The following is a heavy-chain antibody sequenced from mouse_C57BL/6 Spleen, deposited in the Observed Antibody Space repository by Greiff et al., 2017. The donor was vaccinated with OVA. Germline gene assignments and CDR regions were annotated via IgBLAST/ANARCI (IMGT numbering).Heavy chain of an antibody. CDR2: IWSDGST. CDR3: ARHDGTGSYWYFDV. J-gene: IGHJ1*03. Sequence: VMLVESGPGLVAPSQSLSITCTVSGFSLTSYGVHWVRQPPGKGLEWLVVIWSDGSTTYNSALKSRLSISKDNSKSQVFLKMNSLQTDDTAMYYCARHDGTGSYWYFDVWGTGTTVTVSS. D-gene: IGHD4-1*01. V-gene: IGHV2-6-1*01. CDR1: GFSLTSYG.